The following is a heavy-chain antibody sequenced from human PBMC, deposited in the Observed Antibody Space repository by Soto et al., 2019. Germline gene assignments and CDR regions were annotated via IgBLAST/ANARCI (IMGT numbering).Heavy chain of an antibody. CDR3: ARGDSTDCSNGVCSFFYNHDMDV. D-gene: IGHD2-8*01. J-gene: IGHJ6*02. CDR2: INPKSGGT. Sequence: GASVKVSCKASGYTFTDYHIHWVRQAPGQGLEWLGRINPKSGGTSTAQKFQGWVTMTTDTSISTASMELTRLTSDDTAIYYCARGDSTDCSNGVCSFFYNHDMDVWGQGTTVTVSS. CDR1: GYTFTDYH. V-gene: IGHV1-2*04.